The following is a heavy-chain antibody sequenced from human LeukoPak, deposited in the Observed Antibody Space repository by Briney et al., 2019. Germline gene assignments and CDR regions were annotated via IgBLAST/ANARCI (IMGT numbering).Heavy chain of an antibody. CDR1: GFTFNGYS. CDR2: ISTSSSYI. D-gene: IGHD4-17*01. CDR3: ARNRGDPSYFDY. Sequence: SGGSLRLSCTASGFTFNGYSMNWVRQAPGKGLERVSSISTSSSYIYYADSVKGRFTISRNNPKNSLYLQMNSLRAEDTAVYYCARNRGDPSYFDYWGQGTLVTVSS. J-gene: IGHJ4*02. V-gene: IGHV3-21*01.